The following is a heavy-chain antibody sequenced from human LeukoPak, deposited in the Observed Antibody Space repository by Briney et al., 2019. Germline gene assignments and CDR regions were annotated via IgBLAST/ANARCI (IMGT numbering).Heavy chain of an antibody. CDR3: ARDLNLAAAGTVVY. CDR1: GFTFSSYS. Sequence: GGSLRLSCAASGFTFSSYSMDWVRQAPGEGLEWVSSISSSSSYIYYADSVKGRFTISRDNAKNSLYLQMDSLRAEDTAVYYCARDLNLAAAGTVVYWGQGTLVTVSS. J-gene: IGHJ4*02. CDR2: ISSSSSYI. D-gene: IGHD6-13*01. V-gene: IGHV3-21*01.